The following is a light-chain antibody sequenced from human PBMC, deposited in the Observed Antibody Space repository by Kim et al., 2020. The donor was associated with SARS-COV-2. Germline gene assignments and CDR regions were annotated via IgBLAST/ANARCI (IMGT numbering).Light chain of an antibody. CDR3: QQYNAWPFT. Sequence: ASPGERATLSCRASQSVNNNLAWYQQKPGQSPRLLISYASTRASGIPARFSGSGSGTEFTLTISSLQSEDFTVYYCQQYNAWPFTFGPGTKVDIK. CDR2: YAS. CDR1: QSVNNN. J-gene: IGKJ3*01. V-gene: IGKV3-15*01.